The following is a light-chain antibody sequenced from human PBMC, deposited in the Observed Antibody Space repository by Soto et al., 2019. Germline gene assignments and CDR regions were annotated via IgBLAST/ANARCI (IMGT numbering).Light chain of an antibody. Sequence: GDRVTITCRASQGIGNGLGWYQQKPGKAPKRLIYAASSLEGGVPSRFSGSGSGTEFTLTISSLQPEDCATYDCLQHNTYPQTFGQGTKVEIK. V-gene: IGKV1-17*01. J-gene: IGKJ1*01. CDR1: QGIGNG. CDR3: LQHNTYPQT. CDR2: AAS.